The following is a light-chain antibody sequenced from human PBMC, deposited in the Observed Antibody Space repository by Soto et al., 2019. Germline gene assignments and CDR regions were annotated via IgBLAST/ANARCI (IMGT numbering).Light chain of an antibody. J-gene: IGKJ4*01. CDR3: QQRSAWLT. CDR2: DAS. CDR1: QSVSSY. V-gene: IGKV3-11*01. Sequence: ETVLTQSPATLSLSPGESAILSCRASQSVSSYLAWYQQKPGQAPRLLIYDASNRATGIPARFSGSGSGTDFTLSISSLEPEDFAVYYCQQRSAWLTFGGGTKVEIK.